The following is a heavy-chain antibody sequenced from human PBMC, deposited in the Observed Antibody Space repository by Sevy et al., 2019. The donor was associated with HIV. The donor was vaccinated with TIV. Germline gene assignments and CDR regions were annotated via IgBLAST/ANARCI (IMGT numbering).Heavy chain of an antibody. CDR1: GFTFSNAW. D-gene: IGHD2-15*01. CDR2: IRSKSDGETT. V-gene: IGHV3-15*01. Sequence: GGSLRLSCAASGFTFSNAWMNWVRQAPGKGLEWVGRIRSKSDGETTDDASPVKGRFTISRDDSKNTLYLQMNNLKTGDTGVYYGNTERFRCGSGGTCLSSDFWGQGTLVTVSS. CDR3: NTERFRCGSGGTCLSSDF. J-gene: IGHJ4*02.